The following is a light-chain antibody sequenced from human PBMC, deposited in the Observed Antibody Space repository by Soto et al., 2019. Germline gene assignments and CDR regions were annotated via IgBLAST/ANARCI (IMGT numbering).Light chain of an antibody. Sequence: EIVLTQSPGTLSLSPGERATLSCRASQSVSSSLVWYQQKPGQAPRLLIYAASSRATGIPDRFSGSGSGTDFTLTISRLEPEDFAVYYCQHHGISPRTFGQGTKVEIK. CDR2: AAS. CDR3: QHHGISPRT. V-gene: IGKV3-20*01. CDR1: QSVSSS. J-gene: IGKJ1*01.